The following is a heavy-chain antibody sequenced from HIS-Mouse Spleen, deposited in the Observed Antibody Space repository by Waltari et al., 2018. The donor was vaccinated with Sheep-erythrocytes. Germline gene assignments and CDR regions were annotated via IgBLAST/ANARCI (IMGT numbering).Heavy chain of an antibody. CDR1: GFTFSSYS. V-gene: IGHV3-21*01. CDR2: ISSISSYI. CDR3: ARDSTSDAFDI. J-gene: IGHJ3*02. Sequence: EVQLVESGGGLVKPGGSLRLSCAASGFTFSSYSMNWVRQAPGKGLEWVSSISSISSYIYYSDSVKGRFTISRDNAKNSLYLQMNSLRAEDTAVYYCARDSTSDAFDIWGQGTMVTVSS. D-gene: IGHD6-6*01.